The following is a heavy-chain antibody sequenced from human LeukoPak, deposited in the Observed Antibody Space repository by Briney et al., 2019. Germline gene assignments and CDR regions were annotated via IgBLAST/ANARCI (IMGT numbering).Heavy chain of an antibody. J-gene: IGHJ4*02. CDR2: IRYDGSNK. V-gene: IGHV3-30*02. Sequence: GGSLRLSCAASGFTFSSYGMHWVRQAPGKGLEWVAFIRYDGSNKYYADSVKGRFTISRDNSKNTLYLQMNSLRAEDTAVYYCAKDLVSGVIDYWGQGTLVTVSS. D-gene: IGHD3-10*01. CDR3: AKDLVSGVIDY. CDR1: GFTFSSYG.